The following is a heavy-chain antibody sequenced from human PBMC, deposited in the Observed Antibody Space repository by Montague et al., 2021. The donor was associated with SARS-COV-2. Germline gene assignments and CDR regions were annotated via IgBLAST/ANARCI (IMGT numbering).Heavy chain of an antibody. D-gene: IGHD6-19*01. CDR3: ARISAWYSSGWSAFDY. V-gene: IGHV2-70*01. CDR2: MDWDDDX. CDR1: GFSLSTSGMC. Sequence: TLSLTCTFSGFSLSTSGMCVSWIRQPPGKALEWLALMDWDDDXYYXSFLKTRLTISKDTSKNQVVLTMTNMDPVDTATYYCARISAWYSSGWSAFDYWGQGTLVTVSS. J-gene: IGHJ4*02.